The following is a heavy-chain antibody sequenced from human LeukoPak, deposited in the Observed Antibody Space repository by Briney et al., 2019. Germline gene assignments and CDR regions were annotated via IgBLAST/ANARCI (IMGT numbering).Heavy chain of an antibody. Sequence: GRSLRLYCSASGFRFNRYAIHWVRQAPGKGLEGVTVISSDGNDQHYADSVKGRFTISRDNSKNTVFLQMNSLRIEDTAVYYCARDFDQGGAAYYFAYWGQGTLVTVSS. CDR3: ARDFDQGGAAYYFAY. V-gene: IGHV3-30-3*01. CDR1: GFRFNRYA. D-gene: IGHD3-9*01. CDR2: ISSDGNDQ. J-gene: IGHJ4*02.